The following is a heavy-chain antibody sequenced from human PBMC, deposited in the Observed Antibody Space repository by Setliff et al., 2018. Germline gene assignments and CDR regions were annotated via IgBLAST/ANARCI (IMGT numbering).Heavy chain of an antibody. Sequence: SETLSLTCTVSGGSISGSSYYWSWIRQPAGKGLEWIGRIYTSGSTNYNPSLKSRVTISVDTSKNQLSLKLSSVTAADTAVYYCARTRGSSGWLNWFDPWGQGTLVTVSS. D-gene: IGHD6-19*01. J-gene: IGHJ5*02. V-gene: IGHV4-61*02. CDR3: ARTRGSSGWLNWFDP. CDR2: IYTSGST. CDR1: GGSISGSSYY.